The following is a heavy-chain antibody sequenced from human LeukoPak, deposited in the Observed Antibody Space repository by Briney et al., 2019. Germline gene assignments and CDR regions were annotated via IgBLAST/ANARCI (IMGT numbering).Heavy chain of an antibody. CDR2: INPNSGGT. Sequence: GASVKVSCKASGYTFTGYYMHWVRQAPGQGLEWMGWINPNSGGTNYAQKFQGRVTMTRDTSISTAYMELSRLRSDDTAVYYCARAQTPPYSSGWYWWKGDWFDPWGQGTLVTVSS. CDR1: GYTFTGYY. J-gene: IGHJ5*02. V-gene: IGHV1-2*02. D-gene: IGHD6-19*01. CDR3: ARAQTPPYSSGWYWWKGDWFDP.